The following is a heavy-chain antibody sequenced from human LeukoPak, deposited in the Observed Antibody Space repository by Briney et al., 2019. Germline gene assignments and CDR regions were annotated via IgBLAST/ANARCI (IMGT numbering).Heavy chain of an antibody. J-gene: IGHJ6*03. CDR1: GFTFSTYN. CDR3: AKGPYYYYMDV. V-gene: IGHV3-23*01. CDR2: ISDSGGST. Sequence: GGSLRLSCEASGFTFSTYNMNWLRQAPGKGLEWVSAISDSGGSTYYADSVKGRFTISRDNSKNTLYLQMNSLRAEDTAVYYCAKGPYYYYMDVWGKGTTVTVSS.